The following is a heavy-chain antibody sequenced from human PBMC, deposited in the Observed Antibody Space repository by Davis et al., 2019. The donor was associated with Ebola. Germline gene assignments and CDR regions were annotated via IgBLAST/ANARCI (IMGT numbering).Heavy chain of an antibody. CDR2: MFYSGRT. V-gene: IGHV4-59*11. CDR3: ARDSDAFDI. Sequence: SETLSLTCGVSGGSISSHYWSWIRQPPGKGLEWIGYMFYSGRTNYNPSLKSRVTISIDTSKSQFSLKLDSVTAADTAVYYCARDSDAFDIWGQGTMVTVSS. J-gene: IGHJ3*02. CDR1: GGSISSHY.